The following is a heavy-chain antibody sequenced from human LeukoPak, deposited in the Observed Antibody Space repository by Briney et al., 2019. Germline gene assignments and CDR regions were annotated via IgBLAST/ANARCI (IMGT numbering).Heavy chain of an antibody. Sequence: PGGSLRLSCAASGFTVSSNYMSWVRQAPGKGLEWVSAISGSGGSTYYADSVKGRFTISRDNSKNTLYLQMNSLRAEDTAVYYCAKNTLEAPTNWFDPWGQGTLVTASS. CDR2: ISGSGGST. D-gene: IGHD1-1*01. CDR1: GFTVSSNY. V-gene: IGHV3-23*01. J-gene: IGHJ5*02. CDR3: AKNTLEAPTNWFDP.